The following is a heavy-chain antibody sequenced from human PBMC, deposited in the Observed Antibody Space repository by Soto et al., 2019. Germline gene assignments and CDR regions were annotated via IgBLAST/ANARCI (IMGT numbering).Heavy chain of an antibody. D-gene: IGHD2-2*01. J-gene: IGHJ4*02. CDR2: IWYDGSTK. V-gene: IGHV3-33*01. Sequence: PGGSLRLSCAASGFTFSSYGMNWVRQAPGKGLEWVAVIWYDGSTKYYTDSVKGRFTISRDNSKSTLYLQMNSLRAEDTAVYYCARRGTPTASYYFDYWGQGTLVTVSS. CDR3: ARRGTPTASYYFDY. CDR1: GFTFSSYG.